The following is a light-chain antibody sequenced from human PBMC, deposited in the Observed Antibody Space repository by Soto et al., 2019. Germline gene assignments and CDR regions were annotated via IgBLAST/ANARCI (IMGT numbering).Light chain of an antibody. J-gene: IGKJ1*01. CDR1: QSVSSF. Sequence: DIVLTQSPASLSLSPGEGATLSCRASQSVSSFLGWDQQKPGQAPGLLIYDASSRPTCIPARFSGRGSWTDFTLTISGLEPEDFAVYYCQHRRNWPGTFGQGTKVDIK. V-gene: IGKV3-11*01. CDR3: QHRRNWPGT. CDR2: DAS.